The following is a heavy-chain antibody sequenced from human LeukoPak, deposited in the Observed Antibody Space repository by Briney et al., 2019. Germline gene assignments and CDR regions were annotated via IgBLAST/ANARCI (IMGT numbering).Heavy chain of an antibody. CDR1: GYTFTSYG. V-gene: IGHV1-18*01. CDR3: ARDGSSWYYYYGMDV. Sequence: ASVKVSCKASGYTFTSYGISWMRQAPGQGLEWMGWISAYNGNTNYAQKLQGRVTMTTDTSTSTAYMELRSLRSDDTAVYYCARDGSSWYYYYGMDVWGQGTTVTVSS. J-gene: IGHJ6*02. CDR2: ISAYNGNT. D-gene: IGHD6-13*01.